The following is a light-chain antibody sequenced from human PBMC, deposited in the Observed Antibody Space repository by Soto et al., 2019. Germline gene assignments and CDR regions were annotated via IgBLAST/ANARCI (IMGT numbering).Light chain of an antibody. V-gene: IGLV2-14*03. J-gene: IGLJ3*02. Sequence: QSVLTQPASVSGSPGQSITISCTGTSSDVGGYDHVSWYQQHPGKAPKLIIYDVTVRPSGISPRFSGSKSDNTASLAVSGLPPEDEADYYCSSYTNTDTLLFGGGTKLTVL. CDR1: SSDVGGYDH. CDR2: DVT. CDR3: SSYTNTDTLL.